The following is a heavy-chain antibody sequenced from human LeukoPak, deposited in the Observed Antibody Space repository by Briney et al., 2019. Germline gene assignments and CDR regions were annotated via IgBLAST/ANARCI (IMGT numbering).Heavy chain of an antibody. CDR1: GFTFSSYE. V-gene: IGHV3-48*03. CDR2: IRSSGTTI. Sequence: GRSLRLSCAASGFTFSSYEMNWVRQAPGKGLEWISYIRSSGTTIYYADSVKGRFTISRDNAKNSLYLQMNSLRAEDTAVYYCARDKGSDGIDFWGQGTLVTVSS. D-gene: IGHD1-26*01. J-gene: IGHJ4*02. CDR3: ARDKGSDGIDF.